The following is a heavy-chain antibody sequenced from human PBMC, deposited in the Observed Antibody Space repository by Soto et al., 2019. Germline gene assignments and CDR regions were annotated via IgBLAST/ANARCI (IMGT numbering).Heavy chain of an antibody. CDR2: IYYSGST. CDR1: GGSISSYY. V-gene: IGHV4-59*01. CDR3: ARGAKYGPRRTYYMDV. D-gene: IGHD1-7*01. J-gene: IGHJ6*03. Sequence: QVQLQESGPGLVKPSETLFLTCTVSGGSISSYYWSWIRQPPGKGLEWIGYIYYSGSTNYNPSLKSRVTISVDTSKNQFSLKLSSVTAADTAVYYCARGAKYGPRRTYYMDVWGKGTTVTVSS.